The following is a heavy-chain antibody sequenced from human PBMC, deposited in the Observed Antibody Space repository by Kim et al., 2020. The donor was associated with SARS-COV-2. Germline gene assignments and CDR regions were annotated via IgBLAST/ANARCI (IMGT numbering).Heavy chain of an antibody. J-gene: IGHJ4*02. CDR1: GFTFSSYE. CDR3: ARDGSGWIVGATDY. V-gene: IGHV3-48*03. CDR2: ISSSGSTI. Sequence: GGSLRLSCAASGFTFSSYEMNWVRQAPGKGLEWVSYISSSGSTIYYADSVKGRFTISRDNAKNSLYLQMNSLRAEDTAVYYCARDGSGWIVGATDYWGQGTLVTVSS. D-gene: IGHD1-26*01.